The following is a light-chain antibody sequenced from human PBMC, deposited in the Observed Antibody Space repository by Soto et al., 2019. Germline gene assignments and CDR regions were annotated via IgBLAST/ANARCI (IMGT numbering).Light chain of an antibody. CDR3: HQSYSTLWP. Sequence: DIQMTQSPSSLSASVGDRVNITCRASQSISSYLNWYQQKPGKAPKLLIYAASSLQSGVPSRFSGSGSGTDFTLTISSLQPEDFATYYCHQSYSTLWPFGQGTKVEIQ. CDR2: AAS. CDR1: QSISSY. J-gene: IGKJ1*01. V-gene: IGKV1-39*01.